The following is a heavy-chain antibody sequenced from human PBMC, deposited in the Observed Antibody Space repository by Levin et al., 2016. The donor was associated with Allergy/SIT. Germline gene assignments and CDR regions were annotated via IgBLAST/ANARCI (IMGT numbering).Heavy chain of an antibody. CDR3: ARSGYYYGSGTPGMDV. V-gene: IGHV5-51*01. CDR2: IYPGDSDT. J-gene: IGHJ6*02. D-gene: IGHD3-10*01. CDR1: GYSFTSYW. Sequence: GESLKISCKGSGYSFTSYWIGWVRQMPGKGLEWMGIIYPGDSDTRYSPSFQGQVTISADKSISTAYLQWSSLKASDTAMYYCARSGYYYGSGTPGMDVWGQGTTVTVSS.